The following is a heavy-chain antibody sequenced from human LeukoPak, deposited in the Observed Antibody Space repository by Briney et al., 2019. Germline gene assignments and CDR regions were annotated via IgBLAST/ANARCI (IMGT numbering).Heavy chain of an antibody. Sequence: PGRSLRLSCAASGFTFSSYGMHWVRQAPGKGLEWVAVIWYDGSNKYYADSVKGRCTISRDNSKNTLYLQMNSLRAEDTAVHYCARSSSGGRSIYDYWGQGTLVTASS. CDR1: GFTFSSYG. V-gene: IGHV3-33*01. D-gene: IGHD2-15*01. CDR2: IWYDGSNK. J-gene: IGHJ4*02. CDR3: ARSSSGGRSIYDY.